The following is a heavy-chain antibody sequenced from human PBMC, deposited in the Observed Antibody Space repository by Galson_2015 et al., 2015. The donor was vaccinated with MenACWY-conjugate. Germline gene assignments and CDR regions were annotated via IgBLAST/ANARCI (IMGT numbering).Heavy chain of an antibody. V-gene: IGHV5-51*01. J-gene: IGHJ6*02. Sequence: QSGAEVKKSGESLKISCQGSGYSFTTYWVAWVRQLPGKGLEWMGLISPGDSNIRYSPAFQGRVTISADKSISTAYLQWNSLQASDTGIYFWARPPPGGRGMDVGGQGTTVPVSS. D-gene: IGHD1-26*01. CDR3: ARPPPGGRGMDV. CDR1: GYSFTTYW. CDR2: ISPGDSNI.